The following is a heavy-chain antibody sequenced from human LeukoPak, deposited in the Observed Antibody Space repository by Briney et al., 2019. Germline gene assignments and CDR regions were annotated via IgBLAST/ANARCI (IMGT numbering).Heavy chain of an antibody. CDR1: GFTVSSNY. Sequence: PGGSLRLSCAASGFTVSSNYMSWVRQAPGKGLEWVSSIYSGGSTYYTDSVKGRFTISRDNSKNTLYLQMNSLRAEDTAVYYCARDPVTWDSSGYYSDWGQGTPVTVSS. CDR3: ARDPVTWDSSGYYSD. CDR2: IYSGGST. V-gene: IGHV3-66*01. J-gene: IGHJ4*02. D-gene: IGHD3-22*01.